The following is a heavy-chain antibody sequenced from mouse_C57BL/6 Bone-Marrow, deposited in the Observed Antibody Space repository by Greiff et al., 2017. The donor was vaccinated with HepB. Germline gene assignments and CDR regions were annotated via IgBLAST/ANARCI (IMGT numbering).Heavy chain of an antibody. Sequence: LVEPGASVKISCKASGYAFSSSWMNWVKQRPGKGLEWIGRIYPGDGDTNYNGKFKGKATLTADKSSSTAYMQLSSLTSEDSAVYFCARCRYFDVWGTVTTVTVSS. CDR1: GYAFSSSW. V-gene: IGHV1-82*01. J-gene: IGHJ1*03. CDR2: IYPGDGDT. CDR3: ARCRYFDV.